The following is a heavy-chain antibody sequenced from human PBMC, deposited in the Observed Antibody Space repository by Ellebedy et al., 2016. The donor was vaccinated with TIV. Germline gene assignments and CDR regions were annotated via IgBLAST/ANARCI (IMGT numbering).Heavy chain of an antibody. CDR1: GYTFTSYG. CDR3: AREWEILDY. J-gene: IGHJ4*02. D-gene: IGHD1-26*01. CDR2: ISAHNGDT. Sequence: AASVKVSCKASGYTFTSYGISWARQAPGQGLEWMGWISAHNGDTNYAQKLQGRVTMTTDTSTSTAYMELRSLRSDDTAVYYCAREWEILDYWGQGTLVTVSS. V-gene: IGHV1-18*01.